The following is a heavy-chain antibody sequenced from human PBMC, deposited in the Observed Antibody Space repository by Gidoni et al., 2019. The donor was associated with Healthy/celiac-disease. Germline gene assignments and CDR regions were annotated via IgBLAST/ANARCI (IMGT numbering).Heavy chain of an antibody. J-gene: IGHJ4*02. CDR2: ISYDGSNK. CDR1: GFTFSSYA. D-gene: IGHD3-10*01. CDR3: ARDPSGERGEFLFTGDY. V-gene: IGHV3-30*04. Sequence: AASGFTFSSYAMHWVRQAPGKGLEWVAVISYDGSNKYYADSVKGRFTISRDNSKNTLYLKMNSLRAEDTAVYYCARDPSGERGEFLFTGDYWGQGTLVTVSS.